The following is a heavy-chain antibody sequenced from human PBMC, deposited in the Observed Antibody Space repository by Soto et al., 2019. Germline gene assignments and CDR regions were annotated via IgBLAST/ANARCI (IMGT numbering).Heavy chain of an antibody. CDR1: GYTFVDYA. Sequence: QVQLVQSGAEEKKPGASVKVYCRTSGYTFVDYAIHWVRQAPGQRLEWMGWINTGNGNTKYSQKFEGRVTITRDTFASTAYMELSSLRSEDTAVYYCAKDAAYCGGDCYLYWYFDLWGRGSLVTVSS. D-gene: IGHD2-21*02. CDR3: AKDAAYCGGDCYLYWYFDL. V-gene: IGHV1-3*05. J-gene: IGHJ2*01. CDR2: INTGNGNT.